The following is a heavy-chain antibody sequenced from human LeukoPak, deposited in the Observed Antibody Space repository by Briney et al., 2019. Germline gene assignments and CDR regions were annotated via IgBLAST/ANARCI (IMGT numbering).Heavy chain of an antibody. Sequence: ASVKVSCKASGYTFTSYYMHWVRQAPGQGLEWMGWISAYNGNTNYAQKLQGRVTMTTDTSTSTAYMELRSLRSDDTAVYYCAMVTFNWFDPWGQGTLVTVSS. CDR1: GYTFTSYY. V-gene: IGHV1-18*04. J-gene: IGHJ5*02. D-gene: IGHD4-23*01. CDR3: AMVTFNWFDP. CDR2: ISAYNGNT.